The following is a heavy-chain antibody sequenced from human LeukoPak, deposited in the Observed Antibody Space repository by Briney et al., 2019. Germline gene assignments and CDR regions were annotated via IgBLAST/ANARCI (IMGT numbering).Heavy chain of an antibody. CDR3: AIITFGGAPTEWYYFDY. V-gene: IGHV4-30-4*01. D-gene: IGHD3-16*01. Sequence: SQTLSLTCTVSGGSISSGDYYWSWIRQPPGKGLEWIGYIYYSGSTYYNPSLKSRVTISVDTSKNQFSLKLSSVTAADTAVYYCAIITFGGAPTEWYYFDYWGQGTLVTVSS. CDR2: IYYSGST. J-gene: IGHJ4*02. CDR1: GGSISSGDYY.